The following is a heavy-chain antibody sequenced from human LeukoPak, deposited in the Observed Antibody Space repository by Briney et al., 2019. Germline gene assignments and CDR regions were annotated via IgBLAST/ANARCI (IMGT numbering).Heavy chain of an antibody. Sequence: GASVKVSCKASGGTLSSYTITWVRQAPGQGLEWMGRIIPIFGTADYAQKFQGRVTITADESTSTAYMELSSLRSEDTAVYYCAKSGLNRFDYWGQGTLVTVSS. D-gene: IGHD2-15*01. V-gene: IGHV1-69*13. CDR1: GGTLSSYT. J-gene: IGHJ4*02. CDR2: IIPIFGTA. CDR3: AKSGLNRFDY.